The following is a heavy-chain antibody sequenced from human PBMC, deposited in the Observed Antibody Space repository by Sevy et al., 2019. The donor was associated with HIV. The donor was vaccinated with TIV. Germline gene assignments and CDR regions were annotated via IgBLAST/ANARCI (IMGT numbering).Heavy chain of an antibody. CDR1: GFSLNTSGVG. V-gene: IGHV2-5*02. D-gene: IGHD3-10*01. CDR3: AHARARGVMKEGFDP. Sequence: SGPTLVKPTQTLTLTYTFSGFSLNTSGVGVGWIRQPPGKALEWLALIYWDDDKRYSSSLKSRLTITKDTSRNQVVLTMTNMDPGDTGTYYCAHARARGVMKEGFDPWGQGTRVTVSS. J-gene: IGHJ5*02. CDR2: IYWDDDK.